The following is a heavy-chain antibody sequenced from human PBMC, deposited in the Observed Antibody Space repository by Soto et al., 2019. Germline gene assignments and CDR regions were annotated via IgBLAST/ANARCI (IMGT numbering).Heavy chain of an antibody. CDR1: GFTVSSSY. Sequence: EVQLVDSGGGLIQPGGSLRLSCAASGFTVSSSYMSWVRQAPGKGLEWVSFIYSGGSTYYADSVKGRFTISRDNSKNTLYLQMNCLRAEDTAVYYCARSPPGTVVPAAIHGWNPPSNYYGMDVWGQGTTVTVSS. J-gene: IGHJ6*02. V-gene: IGHV3-53*01. CDR2: IYSGGST. CDR3: ARSPPGTVVPAAIHGWNPPSNYYGMDV. D-gene: IGHD2-2*01.